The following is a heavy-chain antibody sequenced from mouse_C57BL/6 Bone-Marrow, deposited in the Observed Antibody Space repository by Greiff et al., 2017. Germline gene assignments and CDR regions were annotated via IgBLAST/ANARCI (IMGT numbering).Heavy chain of an antibody. D-gene: IGHD1-1*01. CDR3: AKAPLITTVVEGYYAMDY. CDR2: IWGDGST. V-gene: IGHV2-3*01. J-gene: IGHJ4*01. CDR1: GFSLTSYG. Sequence: VQGVESGPGLVAPSQSLSITCTVSGFSLTSYGVSWVRQPPGRGLEWLGVIWGDGSTNYHSALISRLSISKDNSKSQVFLKLNSLQTDDTATYYCAKAPLITTVVEGYYAMDYWGQGTSVTVSS.